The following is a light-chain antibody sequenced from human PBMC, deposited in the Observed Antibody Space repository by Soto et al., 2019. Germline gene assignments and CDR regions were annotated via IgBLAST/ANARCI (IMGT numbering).Light chain of an antibody. CDR2: DVS. V-gene: IGLV2-14*01. CDR3: SSYRSGNTVI. CDR1: ISDIGGYNY. Sequence: QSVLTQPASVSGSPGQSITISCTGTISDIGGYNYVSWYQQHPGKAPKLVIYDVSDRPSGISNRFSGSKSGNTASLTISGLQAEDEADYYCSSYRSGNTVIFGGGTKLTVL. J-gene: IGLJ2*01.